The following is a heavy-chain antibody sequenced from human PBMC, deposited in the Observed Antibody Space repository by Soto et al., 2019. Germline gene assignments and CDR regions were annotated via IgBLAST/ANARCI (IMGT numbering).Heavy chain of an antibody. CDR2: TYYRSKWYN. Sequence: LTWATARHRVSNQSAAWNSITPPRSRVLEWLGRTYYRSKWYNDYAVSVKSRITINPDTSKNQFSLQLNSVTPEDTAVYYVSRDREYRSRGLWYYGWVGWGQGTTFTVSS. CDR3: SRDREYRSRGLWYYGWVG. V-gene: IGHV6-1*01. D-gene: IGHD6-6*01. CDR1: RHRVSNQSAA. J-gene: IGHJ6*02.